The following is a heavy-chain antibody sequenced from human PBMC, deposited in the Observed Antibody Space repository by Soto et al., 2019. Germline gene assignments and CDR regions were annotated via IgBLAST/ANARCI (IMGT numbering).Heavy chain of an antibody. D-gene: IGHD6-6*01. V-gene: IGHV3-21*01. CDR1: GFTFSSYS. J-gene: IGHJ6*03. CDR3: ARYSSIAARRDYYMDV. CDR2: ISSSSSYI. Sequence: EVQLVESGGGLVKPGGSLRLSCAASGFTFSSYSMNWVRQAPGKGLEWVSSISSSSSYIYYADSVKGRFTISRDNAKNSLYLQTNSLRAEDTAVYYCARYSSIAARRDYYMDVLGKGTTVTVSS.